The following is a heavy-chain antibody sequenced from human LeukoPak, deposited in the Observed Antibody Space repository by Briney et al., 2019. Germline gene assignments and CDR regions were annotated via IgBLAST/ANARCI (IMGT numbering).Heavy chain of an antibody. CDR3: AKVPPYSSGWYFDY. CDR2: ISGSDGST. D-gene: IGHD6-19*01. V-gene: IGHV3-23*01. CDR1: GFTFSSYA. J-gene: IGHJ4*02. Sequence: GGSLRLSCAASGFTFSSYAMSWVRQAPGKGLEWVSGISGSDGSTNYADSVKGRFTISRDNSKNTLYLQMTSLRAEDTAVYFCAKVPPYSSGWYFDYWGQGTLVTVSS.